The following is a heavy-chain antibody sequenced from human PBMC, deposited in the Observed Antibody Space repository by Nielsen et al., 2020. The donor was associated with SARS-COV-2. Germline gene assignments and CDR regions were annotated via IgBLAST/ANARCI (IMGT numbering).Heavy chain of an antibody. Sequence: SETLSLTCTVSGGSISSGDYYRSWIRQPPGKGLEWIGYIYYSGSTYYNPSLKSRVTISVDTSKNQFSLKLSSVTAADTAVYYCARGAGKWADYWGQGTLVTVSA. V-gene: IGHV4-30-4*01. CDR1: GGSISSGDYY. J-gene: IGHJ4*02. CDR2: IYYSGST. CDR3: ARGAGKWADY. D-gene: IGHD1-26*01.